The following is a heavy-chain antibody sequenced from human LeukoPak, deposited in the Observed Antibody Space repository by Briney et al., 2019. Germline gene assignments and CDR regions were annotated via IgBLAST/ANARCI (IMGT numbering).Heavy chain of an antibody. Sequence: SETLSLTCTVSGGSISTSNYYWGWIRQPPGKGLEWIGNIFYSGSTYYSPSLRSRVTISLDTSRNQFSLKLNSVTAADTAVYYCARYGGYPAAYDAFDIWGQGTMVTVSS. V-gene: IGHV4-39*07. CDR3: ARYGGYPAAYDAFDI. D-gene: IGHD3-16*01. J-gene: IGHJ3*02. CDR2: IFYSGST. CDR1: GGSISTSNYY.